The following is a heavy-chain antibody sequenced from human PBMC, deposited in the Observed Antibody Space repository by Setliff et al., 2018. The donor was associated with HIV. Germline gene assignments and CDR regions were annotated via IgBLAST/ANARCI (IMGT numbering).Heavy chain of an antibody. CDR1: GGSISSGTYF. CDR2: IHTSGNA. D-gene: IGHD5-12*01. CDR3: ARHIAGYSAYDLGWFDP. V-gene: IGHV4-61*09. Sequence: SETLSLTCTVSGGSISSGTYFWSWIRQPAGKGLEWIGHIHTSGNANYNPSLNSRVTISVDTSKNHFSLELSSVTAADTAVYYCARHIAGYSAYDLGWFDPWGQGTLVTVSS. J-gene: IGHJ5*02.